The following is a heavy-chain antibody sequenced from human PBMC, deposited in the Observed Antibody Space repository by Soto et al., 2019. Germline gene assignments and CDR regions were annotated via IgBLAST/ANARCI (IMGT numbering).Heavy chain of an antibody. Sequence: QVQLQQWGAGLLKPSETLSLTCAVYGGSFSGYYWNWIRQPPGKGLEWIGEINHSRSTNFNPSLKSRVTISEDTSKTQFPLKLTSLPAAETAVNSCARALYSAYNSPRDFDLWGRGTLVTVSS. CDR1: GGSFSGYY. CDR2: INHSRST. J-gene: IGHJ2*01. CDR3: ARALYSAYNSPRDFDL. V-gene: IGHV4-34*01. D-gene: IGHD5-12*01.